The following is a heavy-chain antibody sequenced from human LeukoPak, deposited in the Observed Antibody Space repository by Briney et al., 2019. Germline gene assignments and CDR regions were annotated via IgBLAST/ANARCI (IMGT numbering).Heavy chain of an antibody. CDR3: ARSHYDSSGYPNFDY. CDR2: ISSSSSYI. V-gene: IGHV3-21*01. J-gene: IGHJ4*02. Sequence: GGSLRLSCAASGYTFSNYGMNWVRQAPGKGLEWVSFISSSSSYIYYADSVKGRFTISRDNAKKSLYLQMNSLRAEDTAVYYCARSHYDSSGYPNFDYWGQGTLVTVSS. CDR1: GYTFSNYG. D-gene: IGHD3-22*01.